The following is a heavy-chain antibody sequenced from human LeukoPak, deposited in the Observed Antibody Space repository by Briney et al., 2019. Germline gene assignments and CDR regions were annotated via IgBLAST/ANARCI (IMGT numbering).Heavy chain of an antibody. CDR2: IHYSGST. J-gene: IGHJ4*02. CDR1: GGSISSYY. CDR3: ARGSRYYYDSSGYLFDY. D-gene: IGHD3-22*01. V-gene: IGHV4-59*01. Sequence: SETLSLTCTVSGGSISSYYCTWIRQPPGKGLEWIGYIHYSGSTDYNPSLKSRVTISVDTSKNQFSLNLSSVTAADTAVYYCARGSRYYYDSSGYLFDYWGQGTLVTVSS.